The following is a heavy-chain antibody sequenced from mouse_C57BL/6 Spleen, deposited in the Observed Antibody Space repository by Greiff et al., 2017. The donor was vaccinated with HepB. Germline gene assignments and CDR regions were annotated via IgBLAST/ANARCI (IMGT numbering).Heavy chain of an antibody. CDR3: ARPYSYYFDY. V-gene: IGHV5-17*01. CDR2: ISSSSSTI. J-gene: IGHJ2*01. Sequence: EVQLVESGGGLVKPGGSLKLSCAASGFTFSDYGMHWVRQAPEKGLEWVAYISSSSSTIYYADTVKGRFTISRDNAKNTLFLQMTSLRSEDTAIYYCARPYSYYFDYWGQGTTLTVSS. D-gene: IGHD2-10*01. CDR1: GFTFSDYG.